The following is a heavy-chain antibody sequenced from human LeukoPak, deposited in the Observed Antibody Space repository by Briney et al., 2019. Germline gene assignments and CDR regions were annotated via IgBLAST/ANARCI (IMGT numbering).Heavy chain of an antibody. Sequence: GASVKVSCKASGYTFTSYGISWVRQAPGQGLEWMGWISAYNGNTNYAQKLQGRVAMTTDTSTSTAYMELRSLRSDDTAVYYCARDPRHSAAAGTVLHYWGQGTLVTVSS. J-gene: IGHJ4*02. CDR1: GYTFTSYG. CDR3: ARDPRHSAAAGTVLHY. D-gene: IGHD6-13*01. CDR2: ISAYNGNT. V-gene: IGHV1-18*01.